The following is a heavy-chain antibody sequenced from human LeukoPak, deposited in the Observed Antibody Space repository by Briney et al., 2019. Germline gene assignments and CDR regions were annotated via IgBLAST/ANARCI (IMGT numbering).Heavy chain of an antibody. V-gene: IGHV3-23*01. J-gene: IGHJ4*02. CDR3: AKDKHYDYVWGSYRFDF. D-gene: IGHD3-16*02. Sequence: GGSLRLSCAVSGFTFSTYALNWVRQAPGKGLEWVSAISDSGASTFYADSVKGRFTISRDDSKNTLYLQMNSLRAEDTAVYYCAKDKHYDYVWGSYRFDFWGQGTLVTVSS. CDR2: ISDSGAST. CDR1: GFTFSTYA.